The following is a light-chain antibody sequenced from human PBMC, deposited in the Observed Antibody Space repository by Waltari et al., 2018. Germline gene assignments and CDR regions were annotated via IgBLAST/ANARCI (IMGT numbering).Light chain of an antibody. V-gene: IGLV6-57*03. Sequence: FILTQPHSVSESPGKTITLSCTRNSGSIASNFVQWYQLRPDSVPMPVIYEDKQRPSGVPDRVSGFIDRSSNSDSLTITGLKTEDEGDYYCQSYDSKNTKVVGGGNKLTVL. CDR3: QSYDSKNTKV. CDR1: SGSIASNF. J-gene: IGLJ3*02. CDR2: EDK.